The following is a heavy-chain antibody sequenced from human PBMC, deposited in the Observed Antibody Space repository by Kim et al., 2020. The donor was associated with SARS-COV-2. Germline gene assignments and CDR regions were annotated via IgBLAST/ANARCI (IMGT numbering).Heavy chain of an antibody. CDR3: ARGQKRITMLVVVPNYYYYGMDV. J-gene: IGHJ6*02. D-gene: IGHD3-22*01. V-gene: IGHV1-8*01. CDR1: GYTFTSYD. CDR2: MNPNSGNT. Sequence: ASVKVSCKASGYTFTSYDINWVRQATGQGLEWMGWMNPNSGNTGYAQKFQGRVTMTRNTSISTAYMELSSLRSEDTAVYYCARGQKRITMLVVVPNYYYYGMDVWGQGTTVTVSS.